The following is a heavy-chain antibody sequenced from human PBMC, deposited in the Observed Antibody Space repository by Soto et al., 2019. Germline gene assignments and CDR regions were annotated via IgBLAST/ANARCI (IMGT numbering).Heavy chain of an antibody. V-gene: IGHV4-31*03. Sequence: PSETLSLTCTVSGGSISSGGYYWSWIRQHPGKGLEWIGYIYYSGSTYYNPSLKSRVTISVDTSKNQFSLKLSSVTAADTAVYYCARVRNQLLESHYYYGMDVWGQGTTVTVSS. J-gene: IGHJ6*02. D-gene: IGHD2-2*01. CDR2: IYYSGST. CDR1: GGSISSGGYY. CDR3: ARVRNQLLESHYYYGMDV.